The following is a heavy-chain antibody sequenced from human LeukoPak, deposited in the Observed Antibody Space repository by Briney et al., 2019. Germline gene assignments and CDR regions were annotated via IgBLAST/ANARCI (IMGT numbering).Heavy chain of an antibody. D-gene: IGHD5-24*01. CDR1: GFTFSSYG. CDR2: ISYDGSNK. V-gene: IGHV3-30*18. Sequence: GGSLRLSCAASGFTFSSYGMHWVRQAPGKGLEWVAVISYDGSNKYYADSVKGRFTISRDNSKNTLYLQMNSLRAEDTAVYYCAKVLGRDGYNRGGYFDYWGQGTLVTVSS. CDR3: AKVLGRDGYNRGGYFDY. J-gene: IGHJ4*02.